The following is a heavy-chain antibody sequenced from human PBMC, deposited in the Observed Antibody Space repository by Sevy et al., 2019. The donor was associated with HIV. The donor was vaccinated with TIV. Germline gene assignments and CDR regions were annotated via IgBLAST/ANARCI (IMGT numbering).Heavy chain of an antibody. D-gene: IGHD3-22*01. V-gene: IGHV3-49*03. CDR2: IRSKAYGGTT. CDR1: GFTFGDYA. J-gene: IGHJ3*02. CDR3: ARLGSSCYYYRVDAFAI. Sequence: GESLKISCTASGFTFGDYAMSWFRQAPGKGLEWVGFIRSKAYGGTTEYAASVKGRFTISRDDSKSIAYLQMNSMKTEVTAVYYCARLGSSCYYYRVDAFAIWGQGTMVTVS.